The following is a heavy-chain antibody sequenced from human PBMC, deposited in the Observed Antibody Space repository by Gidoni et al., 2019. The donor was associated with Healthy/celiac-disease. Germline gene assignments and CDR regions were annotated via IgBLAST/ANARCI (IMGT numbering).Heavy chain of an antibody. V-gene: IGHV4-34*01. CDR3: ARLPATTHDAFDI. Sequence: QVQLQQWGAGLLKPSETLSLTCAVYGGSFSGYYWSWIRQPPGKGLEWIGEINHSGSTTYNPSLKSRVTISVDTSKNQFSLKLSSVTAADTAVYYCARLPATTHDAFDIWGQGTMVTVSS. D-gene: IGHD2-2*01. CDR2: INHSGST. CDR1: GGSFSGYY. J-gene: IGHJ3*02.